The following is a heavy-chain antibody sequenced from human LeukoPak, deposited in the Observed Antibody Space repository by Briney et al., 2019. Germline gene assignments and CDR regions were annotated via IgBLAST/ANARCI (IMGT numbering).Heavy chain of an antibody. D-gene: IGHD6-19*01. J-gene: IGHJ4*02. V-gene: IGHV3-9*01. CDR1: GFTFDDYA. Sequence: GGSQRLSCTASGFTFDDYAMHWVRQAPGKGLEWVSSISWNGGSIGYADSVKGRFTISRDDAKNSLYLQMNSLRPEDTALYYCAKDIAPPSSGTFDYWGQGTLVTVSS. CDR3: AKDIAPPSSGTFDY. CDR2: ISWNGGSI.